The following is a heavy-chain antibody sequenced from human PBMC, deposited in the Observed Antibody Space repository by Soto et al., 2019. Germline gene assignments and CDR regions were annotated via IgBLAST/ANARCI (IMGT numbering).Heavy chain of an antibody. CDR2: ISGSGGST. D-gene: IGHD5-18*01. V-gene: IGHV3-23*01. CDR3: AKFRDTSYYYYMDV. J-gene: IGHJ6*03. Sequence: HPGGSLRLSCAASGFTFSSYAMSWVRQAPGKGLEWVSAISGSGGSTYYADSVKGRFTISRDNSKNTLYLQMNSLRAEDTAVYYCAKFRDTSYYYYMDVRGKGTTVTVSS. CDR1: GFTFSSYA.